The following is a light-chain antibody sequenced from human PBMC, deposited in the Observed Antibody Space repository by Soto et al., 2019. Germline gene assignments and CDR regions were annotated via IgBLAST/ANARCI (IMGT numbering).Light chain of an antibody. Sequence: QSVLTQPPSVSAAPGQKVTISCSGTSSNIGNNYVSWYQQLPGTAPKLLIYDNNKRPSGIPDRFSGSKSGTSATLGITGLQTGDEADYYCGTWDSRLRAWGFGGGTKLTVL. V-gene: IGLV1-51*01. CDR3: GTWDSRLRAWG. CDR2: DNN. CDR1: SSNIGNNY. J-gene: IGLJ3*02.